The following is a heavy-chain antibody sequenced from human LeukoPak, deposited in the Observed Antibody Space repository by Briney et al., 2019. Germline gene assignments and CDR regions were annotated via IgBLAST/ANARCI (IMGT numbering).Heavy chain of an antibody. V-gene: IGHV1-18*01. Sequence: ASVKVSCKASGYTFTSYGISWVRQAPGQGLEWMGWISAYNGNTSYAQKLQGRVTMTTDTSTSTAYMELRSLRSDDTAVYYCACSRGYYDILTGYYYDAFDIWGQGTMVTVSS. CDR2: ISAYNGNT. CDR3: ACSRGYYDILTGYYYDAFDI. J-gene: IGHJ3*02. D-gene: IGHD3-9*01. CDR1: GYTFTSYG.